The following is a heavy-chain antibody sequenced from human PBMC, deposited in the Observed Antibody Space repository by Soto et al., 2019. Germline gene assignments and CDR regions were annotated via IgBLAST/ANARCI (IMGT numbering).Heavy chain of an antibody. CDR2: MNPNTGNT. Sequence: QVQLVQSGAEVKKPGASLKVSCKASGYTFTSSDINWVRQATGQGLEWMGWMNPNTGNTGYAQKFQGRITLTRSTSISTAYLELSSLNSADSAVYYCARGATPWGQGTLVTVSS. V-gene: IGHV1-8*01. CDR1: GYTFTSSD. CDR3: ARGATP. D-gene: IGHD5-12*01. J-gene: IGHJ5*02.